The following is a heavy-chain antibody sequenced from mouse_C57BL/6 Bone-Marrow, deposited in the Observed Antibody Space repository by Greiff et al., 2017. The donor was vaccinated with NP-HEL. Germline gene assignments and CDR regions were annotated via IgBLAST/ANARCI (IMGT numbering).Heavy chain of an antibody. D-gene: IGHD1-2*01. CDR2: IYPGSGNT. Sequence: QVQLKESGAELVRPGASVKLSCKASGYTFTDYYINWVKQRPGQGLEWIARIYPGSGNTYYNEKFKGKATLTAEKSSSTAYMQLSSLTSEDSAVYFCASNQYYGSHYYAIDYWGQGTSVTVSS. V-gene: IGHV1-76*01. J-gene: IGHJ4*01. CDR1: GYTFTDYY. CDR3: ASNQYYGSHYYAIDY.